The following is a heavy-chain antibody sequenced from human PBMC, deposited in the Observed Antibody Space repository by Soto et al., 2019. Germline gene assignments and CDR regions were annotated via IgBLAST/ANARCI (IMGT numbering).Heavy chain of an antibody. J-gene: IGHJ4*02. D-gene: IGHD3-16*01. V-gene: IGHV1-18*01. CDR3: ARGVGGEPPDY. Sequence: QVQLVQSGAEVKKPGASVKVSCKASGYTFTSYGISWVRQAPGQGLEWMGWISAYNGNTRYAQKLQGRVTMTTDTPTSTAYRERRSLRSDDTAVSSCARGVGGEPPDYWGQGTLVTVSS. CDR1: GYTFTSYG. CDR2: ISAYNGNT.